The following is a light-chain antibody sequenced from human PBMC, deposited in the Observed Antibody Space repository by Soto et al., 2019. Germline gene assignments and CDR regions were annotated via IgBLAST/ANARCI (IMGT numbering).Light chain of an antibody. Sequence: DIQMTQSPSSLSASVGDRVTITCQPSQDISNYLAWYQVKPGTAPKLLIYAASTLERGVPSRFSGTVSGTDFTFTITSLQPEDIATYYCQQYDNLPLTFGGGTKVDIK. CDR1: QDISNY. J-gene: IGKJ4*01. CDR2: AAS. V-gene: IGKV1-33*01. CDR3: QQYDNLPLT.